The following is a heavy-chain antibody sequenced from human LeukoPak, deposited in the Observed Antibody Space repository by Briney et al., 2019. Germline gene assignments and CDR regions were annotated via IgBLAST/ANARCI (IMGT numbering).Heavy chain of an antibody. CDR2: INHSGST. V-gene: IGHV4-34*01. CDR3: ARADRGWQYYFDY. J-gene: IGHJ4*02. D-gene: IGHD6-19*01. CDR1: GGSFSGHY. Sequence: SETLSLTCAVYGGSFSGHYWNWIRQPPGEGLEWIGEINHSGSTNYNPSLKSRVTISVDTSKSQFSLDLTSVTAADTAVYYCARADRGWQYYFDYWGQGNLVTVSS.